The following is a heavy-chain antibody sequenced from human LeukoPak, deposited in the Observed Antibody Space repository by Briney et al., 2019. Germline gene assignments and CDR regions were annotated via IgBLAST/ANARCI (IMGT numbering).Heavy chain of an antibody. Sequence: GGSLRLSCAASGFTFSSYAMSWVRQAPGKGLEWVSSISGSGGSTYYADSVKGRFTISRDSSKNTLYLQMNSLRAEDTAVYYCAKGVKGGWYYFDYWGQGTLVTVSS. CDR3: AKGVKGGWYYFDY. V-gene: IGHV3-23*01. CDR2: ISGSGGST. CDR1: GFTFSSYA. J-gene: IGHJ4*02. D-gene: IGHD6-19*01.